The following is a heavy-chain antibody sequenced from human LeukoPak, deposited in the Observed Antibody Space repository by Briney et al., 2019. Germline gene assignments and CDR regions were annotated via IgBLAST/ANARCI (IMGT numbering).Heavy chain of an antibody. J-gene: IGHJ6*02. D-gene: IGHD3-9*01. CDR3: ARVHYDILTGYYYGMDV. V-gene: IGHV4-34*01. CDR2: INHSGST. CDR1: GGSFSGYY. Sequence: PSETLSLTCAVYGGSFSGYYWSWLRQPPGKGLEWIGEINHSGSTNYNPSLKSRVTISVDTSKNQFSLKLSSVTAADTAVYYCARVHYDILTGYYYGMDVWGQGTTVTVSS.